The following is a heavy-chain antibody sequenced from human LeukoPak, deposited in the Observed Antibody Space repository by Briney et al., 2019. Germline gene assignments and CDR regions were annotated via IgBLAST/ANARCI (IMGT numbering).Heavy chain of an antibody. CDR2: IKQDGSEK. J-gene: IGHJ4*02. V-gene: IGHV3-7*01. D-gene: IGHD6-19*01. CDR1: GFTFSSYL. CDR3: ARLYSSGWYGCDY. Sequence: GGSLRLSCAASGFTFSSYLMTWVRQAPGKGLEWVANIKQDGSEKYYVDSVKGRFTISRDNAKNLLFLQMNSLRAEDTAVYYCARLYSSGWYGCDYWGQGTLVTVSS.